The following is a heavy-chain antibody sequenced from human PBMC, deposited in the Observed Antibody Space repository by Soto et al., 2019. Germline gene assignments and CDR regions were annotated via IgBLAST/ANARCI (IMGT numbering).Heavy chain of an antibody. V-gene: IGHV3-11*01. J-gene: IGHJ4*02. CDR2: ISRTGSSI. D-gene: IGHD5-12*01. CDR1: GFTFSDYY. Sequence: GGSLRLSCAASGFTFSDYYMSWIRQAPGKGLEWVSYISRTGSSIYYADSVKGRFTISRDNAKNSLYLQMNSLRAEDTAVYYCAREAATYSGYDDYWGQGTLVTVSS. CDR3: AREAATYSGYDDY.